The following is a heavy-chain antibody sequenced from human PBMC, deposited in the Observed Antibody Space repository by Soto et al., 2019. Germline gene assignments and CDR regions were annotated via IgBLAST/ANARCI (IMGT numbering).Heavy chain of an antibody. CDR3: ARDFYGGYTYGPGDY. CDR1: WLMFIAYW. D-gene: IGHD5-18*01. CDR2: IHGDGGKI. V-gene: IGHV3-7*01. Sequence: GGSLRRSCAAAWLMFIAYWMSWVRQAPGKGLEWVANIHGDGGKIYYVDSVKGRFTISRDNAKRSLYLQMNSLRAEDTAVYYCARDFYGGYTYGPGDYWGQGALVTVS. J-gene: IGHJ4*02.